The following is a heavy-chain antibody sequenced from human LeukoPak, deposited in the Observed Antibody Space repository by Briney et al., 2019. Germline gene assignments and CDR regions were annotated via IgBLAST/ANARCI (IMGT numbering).Heavy chain of an antibody. Sequence: SETLSLTCTVSGGSISSSSYYWGWIRQPPGKGLEWIGSIYYSGSTYYNPSLKSRVTISVDTSKNQFSLKLSSVTAADTAVYYCARVAGIASSRVPDYWGQGTLVTVSS. V-gene: IGHV4-39*07. CDR3: ARVAGIASSRVPDY. CDR2: IYYSGST. CDR1: GGSISSSSYY. D-gene: IGHD6-13*01. J-gene: IGHJ4*02.